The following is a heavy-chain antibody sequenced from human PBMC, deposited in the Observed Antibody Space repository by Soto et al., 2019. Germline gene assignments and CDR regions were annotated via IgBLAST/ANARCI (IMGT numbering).Heavy chain of an antibody. D-gene: IGHD6-13*01. CDR3: ARPTGIAPAIWDFDL. J-gene: IGHJ2*01. Sequence: QVQLQESGPGLVKPSETLSLTCTVSGDYISSHYWSWIRQPPGKGLEWVGYVYHSGKTDSNPSLKSRATISMGTSKNPVSLTLPSVTAADAAVYFCARPTGIAPAIWDFDLWGRGPLVTVS. CDR1: GDYISSHY. V-gene: IGHV4-59*11. CDR2: VYHSGKT.